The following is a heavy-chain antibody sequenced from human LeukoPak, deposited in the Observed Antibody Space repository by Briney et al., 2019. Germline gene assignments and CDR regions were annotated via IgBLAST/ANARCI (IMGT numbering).Heavy chain of an antibody. CDR2: IIPIFGTA. Sequence: AASVKVSCKAPGGTFSSYAISWVRQAPGQGLEWMGRIIPIFGTANYAQKFQGRVTITTDESTSTAYMELSSLRSEDTAVYYCAIRYYYDSSGYPLFDYWGQGTLVTVSS. D-gene: IGHD3-22*01. J-gene: IGHJ4*02. V-gene: IGHV1-69*05. CDR3: AIRYYYDSSGYPLFDY. CDR1: GGTFSSYA.